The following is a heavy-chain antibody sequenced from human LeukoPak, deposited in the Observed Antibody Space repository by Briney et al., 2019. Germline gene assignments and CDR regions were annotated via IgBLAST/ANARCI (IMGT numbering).Heavy chain of an antibody. Sequence: SETLSLTCTVSGGSISSSSYYWGWIRQPPGKGLEWIGSIYYSGSTYYNPSLKSRVTISVDTSKNQFSLKLSSVTAADTAVYYCARQVATKGEWAFDVWGQGTVVTVSS. CDR2: IYYSGST. CDR3: ARQVATKGEWAFDV. V-gene: IGHV4-39*07. D-gene: IGHD5-12*01. CDR1: GGSISSSSYY. J-gene: IGHJ3*01.